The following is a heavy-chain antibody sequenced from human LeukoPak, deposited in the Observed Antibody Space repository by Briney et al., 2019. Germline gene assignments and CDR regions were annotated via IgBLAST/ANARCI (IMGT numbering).Heavy chain of an antibody. V-gene: IGHV3-53*01. CDR1: GFTFDDYA. J-gene: IGHJ4*02. D-gene: IGHD3-10*01. CDR2: IYSGGST. Sequence: GGSLRLSCAASGFTFDDYAMHWVRQAPGKGLECVSVIYSGGSTYSADSVKGRFTISRDNSRNMVYLQMSSLRAEDTAVYYCARTRGSHPSPFDSWGQGTLVTVSS. CDR3: ARTRGSHPSPFDS.